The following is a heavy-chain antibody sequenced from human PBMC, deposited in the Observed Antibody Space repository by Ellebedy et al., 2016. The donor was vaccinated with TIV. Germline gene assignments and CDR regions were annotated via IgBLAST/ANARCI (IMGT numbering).Heavy chain of an antibody. V-gene: IGHV3-11*01. Sequence: GESLKISCAASGFTFSGYYMSWFRQAPGKGPEWVSYISYSGDLMYYADSVKGRFTTSRDNAENSLYLQMNSLRAEDTAVYYCAREVSGVALDYWGQGTLVTVSS. D-gene: IGHD7-27*01. J-gene: IGHJ4*02. CDR1: GFTFSGYY. CDR2: ISYSGDLM. CDR3: AREVSGVALDY.